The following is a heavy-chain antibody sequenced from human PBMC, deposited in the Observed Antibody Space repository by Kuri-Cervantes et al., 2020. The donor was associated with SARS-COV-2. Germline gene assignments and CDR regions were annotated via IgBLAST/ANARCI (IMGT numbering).Heavy chain of an antibody. Sequence: GESLKISCAASGFTFSSYGMHWVRQAPGKGLEWVAVISYDGSNKYYADSVKGRFTISRDNSKNTLYLQVNSLRAEDTAVYYCAKDGYCSSTSCYALDYWGQGTLVTVSS. CDR3: AKDGYCSSTSCYALDY. CDR2: ISYDGSNK. CDR1: GFTFSSYG. D-gene: IGHD2-2*03. V-gene: IGHV3-30*18. J-gene: IGHJ4*02.